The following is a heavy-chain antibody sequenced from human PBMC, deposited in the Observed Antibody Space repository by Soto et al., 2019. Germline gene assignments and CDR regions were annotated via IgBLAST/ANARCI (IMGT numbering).Heavy chain of an antibody. V-gene: IGHV1-69*13. J-gene: IGHJ4*02. D-gene: IGHD3-3*01. CDR2: IIPIFGTA. Sequence: GASVKVSCKASGGTFSSYAISWVRQAPGQGLEWMGGIIPIFGTANYAQKFQGRVTITADESTSTAYMELSSLRSEDTAVYYCASGFWSGYSWHNSFDYWGQGTLVTVSS. CDR3: ASGFWSGYSWHNSFDY. CDR1: GGTFSSYA.